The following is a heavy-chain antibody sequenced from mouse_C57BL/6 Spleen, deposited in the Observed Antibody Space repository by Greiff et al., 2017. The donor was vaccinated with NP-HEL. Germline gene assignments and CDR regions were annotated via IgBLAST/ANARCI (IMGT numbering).Heavy chain of an antibody. CDR2: IDPSDSYT. J-gene: IGHJ3*01. CDR3: ARVGFAY. Sequence: QVQLQQSGAELVKPGASVKLSCKASGYTFTSYRMQWVKQRPGQGLEWIGEIDPSDSYTNYNQKFKGKATLTVDTSSSTAYMQLSSLTSEDSAVYYCARVGFAYWGQGTLVTVSA. V-gene: IGHV1-50*01. CDR1: GYTFTSYR.